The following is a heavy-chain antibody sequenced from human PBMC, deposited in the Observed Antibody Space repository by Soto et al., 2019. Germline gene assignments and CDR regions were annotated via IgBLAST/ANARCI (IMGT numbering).Heavy chain of an antibody. CDR3: AHRRGITMSRGVYCYYGIDG. V-gene: IGHV2-5*02. Sequence: QITLKESGPTLVKPTQTLTLPCTFSGFSLTTTGVGVGWIRQPPGKALEWLALIYWDDDKRYSPPLRSRLTITNDTAKNQVVLTMTNMDPVDTATYYCAHRRGITMSRGVYCYYGIDGWGQGTTVTVS. CDR2: IYWDDDK. D-gene: IGHD3-10*01. CDR1: GFSLTTTGVG. J-gene: IGHJ6*02.